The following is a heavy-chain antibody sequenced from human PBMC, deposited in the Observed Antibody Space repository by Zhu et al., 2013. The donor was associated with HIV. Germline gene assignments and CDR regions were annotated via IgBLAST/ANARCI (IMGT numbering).Heavy chain of an antibody. CDR1: GYTFTSYD. V-gene: IGHV1-8*01. Sequence: QVQLVQSGAEVKKPGASVKVSCKASGYTFTSYDINWVRQATGQGLEWMGWMNPNSGNTGYAQKFQGRVTMTRNTSISTAYMELSSLRSEDTAVYYCARFPTYYDILTGYYRVGMDVWGQGTTGHRLL. CDR3: ARFPTYYDILTGYYRVGMDV. CDR2: MNPNSGNT. D-gene: IGHD3-9*01. J-gene: IGHJ6*02.